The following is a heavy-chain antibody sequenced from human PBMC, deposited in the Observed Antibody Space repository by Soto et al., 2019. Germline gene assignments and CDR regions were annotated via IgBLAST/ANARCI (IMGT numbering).Heavy chain of an antibody. CDR2: SYWDDDE. CDR3: AHSRNLITEDAQVGDFDY. Sequence: QITLKESGPTLVRPTQPLTLTCSFSGFSLTTDGVGVGWVRQPPGEALEWLALSYWDDDERYSPSLKTRLTITKDPSKNQVVLIMTNMDPVDTATYYCAHSRNLITEDAQVGDFDYWGQGTLVTVSS. J-gene: IGHJ4*02. V-gene: IGHV2-5*02. CDR1: GFSLTTDGVG. D-gene: IGHD3-10*01.